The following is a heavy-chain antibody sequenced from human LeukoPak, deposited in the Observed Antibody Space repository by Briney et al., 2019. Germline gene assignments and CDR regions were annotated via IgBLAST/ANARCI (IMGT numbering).Heavy chain of an antibody. J-gene: IGHJ3*02. Sequence: ASVKVSCTASGYTFTGYYMHWVRQAPGQGLEWMGWINPNSGGTNYAQKFQGRVTMTRNTSISTAYMELSRLESDDTAVYYCAREWELGSGAFDIWGQGTMVTVSS. V-gene: IGHV1-2*02. CDR1: GYTFTGYY. D-gene: IGHD7-27*01. CDR3: AREWELGSGAFDI. CDR2: INPNSGGT.